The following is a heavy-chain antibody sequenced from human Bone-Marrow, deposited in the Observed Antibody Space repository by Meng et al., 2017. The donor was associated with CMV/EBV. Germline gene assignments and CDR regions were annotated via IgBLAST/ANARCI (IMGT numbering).Heavy chain of an antibody. V-gene: IGHV1-2*02. J-gene: IGHJ4*02. CDR2: INPNSGGT. D-gene: IGHD1-26*01. CDR3: ARDWDFDY. Sequence: ASVKVSCKASGYTFTSYDINWVRQATGQGLEWMGWINPNSGGTNYAQKFQGRVTMTRDTSISTAYMELSRLRSHDTAVYYCARDWDFDYWGQGTLVTVSS. CDR1: GYTFTSYD.